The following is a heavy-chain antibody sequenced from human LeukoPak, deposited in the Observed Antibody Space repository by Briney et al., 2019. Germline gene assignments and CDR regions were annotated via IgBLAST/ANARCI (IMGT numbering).Heavy chain of an antibody. Sequence: SGGSLRLSCVVSGFTFTNYWMQWVRQVPGKGLVWVARMNSDGTSIIHADSAKGRFTISRDNAENTLYLQMNSLRPEDTALYYCARSQSGVFDVWGQGTMVIVSS. V-gene: IGHV3-74*01. CDR3: ARSQSGVFDV. CDR2: MNSDGTSI. CDR1: GFTFTNYW. D-gene: IGHD2-15*01. J-gene: IGHJ3*01.